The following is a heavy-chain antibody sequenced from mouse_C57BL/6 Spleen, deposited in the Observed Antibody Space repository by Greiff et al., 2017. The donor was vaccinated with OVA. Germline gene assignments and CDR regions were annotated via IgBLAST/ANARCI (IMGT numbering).Heavy chain of an antibody. J-gene: IGHJ2*01. CDR3: ARRKWEEGFDY. Sequence: QVHVKQSGAELVKPGASVKLSCKASGYTFTSYWMQWVKQRPGQGLEWIGEIDHSDSYTNYNQKFKGKATLTVDTSSSTAYMQLSSLTSEDSAVYYCARRKWEEGFDYWGQGTTLTVSS. CDR2: IDHSDSYT. V-gene: IGHV1-50*01. D-gene: IGHD1-3*01. CDR1: GYTFTSYW.